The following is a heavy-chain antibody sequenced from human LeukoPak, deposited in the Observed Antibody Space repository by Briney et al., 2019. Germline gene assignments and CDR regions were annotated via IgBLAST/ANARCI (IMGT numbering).Heavy chain of an antibody. CDR1: GGPISRSSSY. V-gene: IGHV4-39*01. Sequence: PSETLSLTCAVSGGPISRSSSYWGWIRQPPGKGLQWIGSIYYSGSTYYSPSLKSRVTISVDTSKNQFSLRLSSVTASDTAVYYCARMITWYFDLWGHGTLVTVSS. D-gene: IGHD3-16*01. CDR2: IYYSGST. J-gene: IGHJ2*01. CDR3: ARMITWYFDL.